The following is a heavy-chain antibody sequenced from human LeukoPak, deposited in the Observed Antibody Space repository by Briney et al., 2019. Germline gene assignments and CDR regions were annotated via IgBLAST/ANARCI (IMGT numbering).Heavy chain of an antibody. J-gene: IGHJ4*02. D-gene: IGHD1-26*01. V-gene: IGHV1-8*03. CDR3: ARYSGSFDFDY. CDR1: GYTFTGYY. CDR2: MNPNSGNT. Sequence: ASVKVSCKASGYTFTGYYMHWVRQATGQGLEWMGWMNPNSGNTGYARKFQGRVTITRNTSISTAYMELSSLRSEDTAVYYCARYSGSFDFDYWGQGTLVTVSS.